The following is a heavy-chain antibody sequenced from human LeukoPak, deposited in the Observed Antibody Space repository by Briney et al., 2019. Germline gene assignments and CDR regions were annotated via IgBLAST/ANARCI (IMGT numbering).Heavy chain of an antibody. CDR2: IFTSGST. J-gene: IGHJ4*02. V-gene: IGHV4-4*07. Sequence: SETLSLTCTVSGGSISSFYWTWIRQPAGKGLEWMGRIFTSGSTNYNPSLKSRVTISVDTSKNQFSLKLSSVTAADTAVYYCARLIAAAGPEVDYWGQGTLVTVSS. CDR3: ARLIAAAGPEVDY. CDR1: GGSISSFY. D-gene: IGHD6-13*01.